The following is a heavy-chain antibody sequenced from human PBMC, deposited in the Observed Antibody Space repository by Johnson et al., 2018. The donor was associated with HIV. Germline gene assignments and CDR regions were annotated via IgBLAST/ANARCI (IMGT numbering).Heavy chain of an antibody. V-gene: IGHV3-7*01. Sequence: VQLVESGGGVVQPGGSLRLSCAASGFTFSRYWMSWVRQAPGKGLEWVANINQDGSEKYYVGSLKGRFTISRDNAKNSLYLQMNSLRAEDTAVYYCAKESKWESRTPHAFDLWGQGTMVTVSS. D-gene: IGHD1-26*01. CDR3: AKESKWESRTPHAFDL. CDR1: GFTFSRYW. J-gene: IGHJ3*01. CDR2: INQDGSEK.